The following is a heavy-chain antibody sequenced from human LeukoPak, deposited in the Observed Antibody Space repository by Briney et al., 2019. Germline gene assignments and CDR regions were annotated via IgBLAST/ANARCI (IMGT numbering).Heavy chain of an antibody. V-gene: IGHV3-21*01. D-gene: IGHD3-22*01. J-gene: IGHJ4*02. CDR2: ISSSSSYI. CDR1: GFTFSSYE. Sequence: PGGSLRLSCAASGFTFSSYEMNWVRQAPGKGLEWVSSISSSSSYIYYADSVKGRFTISRDNAKNSLYLQMNSLRAEDTAVYYCARDRGSNYYDSSGYSGYWGQGTLVTVSS. CDR3: ARDRGSNYYDSSGYSGY.